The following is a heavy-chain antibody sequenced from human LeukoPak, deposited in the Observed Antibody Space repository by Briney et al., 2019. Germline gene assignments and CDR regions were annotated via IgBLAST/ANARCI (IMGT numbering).Heavy chain of an antibody. V-gene: IGHV4-59*12. D-gene: IGHD6-6*01. CDR3: ARGCIAARPQVRAEYFQH. CDR1: GVSIRSYY. J-gene: IGHJ1*01. Sequence: TSETLSLTCIVSGVSIRSYYWSWIRQPPGKGLEWIGYIYYSGSTYYNPSLKSRVTISVDTSKNQFSLKLSSVTAAATAVYYCARGCIAARPQVRAEYFQHWGQGTLVTVSS. CDR2: IYYSGST.